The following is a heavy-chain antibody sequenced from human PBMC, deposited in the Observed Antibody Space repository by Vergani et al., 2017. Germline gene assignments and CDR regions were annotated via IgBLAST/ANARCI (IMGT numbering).Heavy chain of an antibody. D-gene: IGHD3-22*01. CDR2: ISGSGGST. Sequence: EVQLLESGGGLVQPGGSLRLSCAASGFTFSSYAMSWVRQAPGQGLEWVSGISGSGGSTYYADSVKGRFTISRDNSKNTLHLQMNSLRAEDTAVYYCAKDTYDSSGYYLWAFDIWGQGTTVTVSS. J-gene: IGHJ3*02. CDR3: AKDTYDSSGYYLWAFDI. CDR1: GFTFSSYA. V-gene: IGHV3-23*01.